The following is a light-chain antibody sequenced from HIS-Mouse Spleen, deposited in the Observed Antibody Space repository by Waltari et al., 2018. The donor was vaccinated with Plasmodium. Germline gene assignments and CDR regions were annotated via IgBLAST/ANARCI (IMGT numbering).Light chain of an antibody. CDR3: QQYNSYWT. J-gene: IGKJ1*01. CDR2: KAT. CDR1: QRISSW. Sequence: DIQMTQSPSTLSASVGDRVTITCRASQRISSWLAWYQQTPGKAPKLLIYKATSLESGVTARFSGSGSGTVFTLTISSLQPDDFATYYGQQYNSYWTFGQGTKVEIK. V-gene: IGKV1-5*03.